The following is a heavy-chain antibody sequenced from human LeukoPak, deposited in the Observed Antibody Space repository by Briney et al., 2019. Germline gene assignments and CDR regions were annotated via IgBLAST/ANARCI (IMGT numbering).Heavy chain of an antibody. J-gene: IGHJ4*02. Sequence: GGSLTLLCAASGFTFSNYWMHWVSQDPLKGLVWVSRINSDGGSTGYADSVKGGFTISRDNAKNTLYMQMNSLRAEDTALYYCARGGTSGSLIYWGQGTLVTVSS. D-gene: IGHD1-26*01. CDR3: ARGGTSGSLIY. CDR1: GFTFSNYW. V-gene: IGHV3-74*01. CDR2: INSDGGST.